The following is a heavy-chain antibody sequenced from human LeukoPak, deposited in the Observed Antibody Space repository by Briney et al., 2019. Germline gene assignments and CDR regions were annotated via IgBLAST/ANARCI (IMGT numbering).Heavy chain of an antibody. CDR1: GFTFSTYA. V-gene: IGHV3-23*01. D-gene: IGHD4-17*01. CDR3: AKGANYGDFLYFDY. J-gene: IGHJ4*02. Sequence: GGSLRLSCVASGFTFSTYAMRWVGQAPGKGGEGVSVITGSGGSTYYADSVKGRFTISRDNSKKTLYLEMNSLRGKDTGGYYCAKGANYGDFLYFDYWGQGTLVTVSS. CDR2: ITGSGGST.